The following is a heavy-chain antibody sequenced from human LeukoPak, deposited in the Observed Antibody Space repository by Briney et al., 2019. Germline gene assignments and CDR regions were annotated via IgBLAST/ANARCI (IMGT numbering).Heavy chain of an antibody. D-gene: IGHD3-10*01. CDR3: TSRPLLSYYGSGRTRSDY. CDR1: GFTFSGSA. J-gene: IGHJ4*02. V-gene: IGHV3-73*01. Sequence: GGSLKLSCAASGFTFSGSAMHWVRQASGKGLEWVGRIRSKANSYATAYAASVKGRFTISRGDSKNTTYLQMNSLKTEDTAVYYCTSRPLLSYYGSGRTRSDYWGQGTLVTVSS. CDR2: IRSKANSYAT.